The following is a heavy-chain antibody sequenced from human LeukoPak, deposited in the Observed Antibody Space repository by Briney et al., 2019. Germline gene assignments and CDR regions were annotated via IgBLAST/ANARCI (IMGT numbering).Heavy chain of an antibody. V-gene: IGHV3-21*01. CDR3: AKDPLPYSSSWYSRGYFDY. CDR1: GFTFSSYS. CDR2: ISSSSSYI. Sequence: GGSLRLSCAASGFTFSSYSMNWVRQAPGKGLEWVSSISSSSSYIYYADSVKGRITISRDNSKNTLYLQMNSLRAEDTAVYYCAKDPLPYSSSWYSRGYFDYWGQGTLVTVSS. J-gene: IGHJ4*02. D-gene: IGHD6-13*01.